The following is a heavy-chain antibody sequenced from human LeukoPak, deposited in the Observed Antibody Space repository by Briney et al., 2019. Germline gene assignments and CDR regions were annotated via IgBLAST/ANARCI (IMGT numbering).Heavy chain of an antibody. V-gene: IGHV3-49*04. CDR3: TTNDFWSGYPFDY. D-gene: IGHD3-3*01. Sequence: GGSLRLSCAASGFTLSSYSMNWVRQAPGKGLEWVGFIRSKAYGGTTEYAASVKGRFTISRDDSKSIAYLQMNSLKTEDTAVYYCTTNDFWSGYPFDYWGQGTLVTVSS. CDR1: GFTLSSYS. CDR2: IRSKAYGGTT. J-gene: IGHJ4*02.